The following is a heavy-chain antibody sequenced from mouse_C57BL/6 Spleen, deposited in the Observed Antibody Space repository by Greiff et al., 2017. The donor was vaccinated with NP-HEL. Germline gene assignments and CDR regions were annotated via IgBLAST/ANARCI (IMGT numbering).Heavy chain of an antibody. D-gene: IGHD2-3*01. J-gene: IGHJ3*01. V-gene: IGHV5-4*01. CDR1: GFTFSSYA. CDR2: ISDGGSYT. CDR3: ARDSGYSAWFAY. Sequence: EVKLVESGGGLVKPGGSLKLSCAASGFTFSSYAMSWVRQTPEKRLEWVATISDGGSYTYYPDNVKGRFTISRDNAKNNLYLQMSHLKSEDTAMYYCARDSGYSAWFAYWGQGTLVTVSA.